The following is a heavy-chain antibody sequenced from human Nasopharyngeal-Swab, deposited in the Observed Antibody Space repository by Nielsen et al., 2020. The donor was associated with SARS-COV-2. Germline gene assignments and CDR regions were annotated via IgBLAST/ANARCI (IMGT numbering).Heavy chain of an antibody. CDR1: GGSFSGYY. J-gene: IGHJ3*02. D-gene: IGHD1-7*01. CDR2: INHSGST. V-gene: IGHV4-34*01. Sequence: SETLSLTCAVYGGSFSGYYWSWIPQPPGKGLEWIGEINHSGSTNYNPSLKSRVTISVDTSKNQFSLKLSSVTAADTAVYYCARSFRGTTPRDAFDIWGQGTMVTVSS. CDR3: ARSFRGTTPRDAFDI.